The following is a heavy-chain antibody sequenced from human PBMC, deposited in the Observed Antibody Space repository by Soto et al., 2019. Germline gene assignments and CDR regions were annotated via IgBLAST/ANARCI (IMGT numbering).Heavy chain of an antibody. CDR2: IYWADDV. CDR1: GFSLSTTGEG. Sequence: SGPTLVNPTQTLSLNCAFSGFSLSTTGEGVGWFRQPPGKAPEWLALIYWADDVRYSPSLRNMLTITQATSEPQAVLTMTHIDPLATATYHWLHRPSSNGGYFNSRGQGILVTVSS. CDR3: LHRPSSNGGYFNS. V-gene: IGHV2-5*02. D-gene: IGHD6-6*01. J-gene: IGHJ4*02.